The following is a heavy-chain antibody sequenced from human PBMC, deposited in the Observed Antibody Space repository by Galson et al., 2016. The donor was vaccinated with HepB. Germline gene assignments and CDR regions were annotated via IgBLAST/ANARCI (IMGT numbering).Heavy chain of an antibody. V-gene: IGHV1-18*01. Sequence: SVKVSCKASGYIFTTHSLNWVRQAPGQGLEWIGWINPYNGNTTYAQKFQDRVTMTTDTSTSTAYMELRSLRAADTVIYYCAKRFGSHGMDAWGQGTTVTVSS. J-gene: IGHJ6*02. CDR1: GYIFTTHS. D-gene: IGHD3-10*01. CDR2: INPYNGNT. CDR3: AKRFGSHGMDA.